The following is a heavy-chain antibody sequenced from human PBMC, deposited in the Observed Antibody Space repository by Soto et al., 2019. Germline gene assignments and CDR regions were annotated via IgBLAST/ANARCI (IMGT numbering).Heavy chain of an antibody. CDR1: GFSLGRYA. D-gene: IGHD3-22*01. V-gene: IGHV3-23*01. Sequence: VQLLESGGALVQPGGSLRLSCEASGFSLGRYAMSWVRQAPGKGLEWISVISASGSSVSYADSVKGRFTISKDNSENTLFLQMNSLRVEDTAVYYCAKDYYYDSTGLFFDSWGQGTLVTVSS. CDR2: ISASGSSV. J-gene: IGHJ4*02. CDR3: AKDYYYDSTGLFFDS.